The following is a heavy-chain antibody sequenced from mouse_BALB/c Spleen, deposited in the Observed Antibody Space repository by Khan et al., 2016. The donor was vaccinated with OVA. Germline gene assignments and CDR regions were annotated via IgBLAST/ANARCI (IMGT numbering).Heavy chain of an antibody. V-gene: IGHV5-6-3*01. D-gene: IGHD2-12*01. J-gene: IGHJ2*01. CDR1: RFTFSSYG. CDR2: IDSNGGST. Sequence: EVKLEESGGGIVQPGGSLKLSCAASRFTFSSYGMSSVRQTPDKRLELVATIDSNGGSTYYPDRVKRRFIISGDNAKNALYLQMRSLKSEDTAMYYCARSAIWGQGTTLTVSS. CDR3: ARSAI.